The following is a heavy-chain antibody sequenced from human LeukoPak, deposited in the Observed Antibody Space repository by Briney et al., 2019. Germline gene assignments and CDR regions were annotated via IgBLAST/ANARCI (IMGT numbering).Heavy chain of an antibody. CDR3: ARDPPNRYYYDSSGYEKDY. Sequence: SGGSLRLSCAASGFTFSSYSMNWVRQAPGKGLEWVSSISSSSSYIYYADSVKGRFTISRDNAKNSLYLQMNSLGAEDTAVYYCARDPPNRYYYDSSGYEKDYWGQGTLVIVSS. J-gene: IGHJ4*02. CDR1: GFTFSSYS. D-gene: IGHD3-22*01. V-gene: IGHV3-21*01. CDR2: ISSSSSYI.